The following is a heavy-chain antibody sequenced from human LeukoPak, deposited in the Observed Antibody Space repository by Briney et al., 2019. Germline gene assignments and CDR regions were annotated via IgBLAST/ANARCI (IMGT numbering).Heavy chain of an antibody. CDR2: INPNSGGT. V-gene: IGHV1-2*02. J-gene: IGHJ4*02. CDR1: GYTFTGYY. Sequence: ASVKVSCKASGYTFTGYYMHWVRQAPGQGLEWMGWINPNSGGTNYAQRFQGRVTMTRDTSISTAYMELSRLRSDDTAVYYCARGEYYYGSGSFDYWGQGTLDTVSS. CDR3: ARGEYYYGSGSFDY. D-gene: IGHD3-10*01.